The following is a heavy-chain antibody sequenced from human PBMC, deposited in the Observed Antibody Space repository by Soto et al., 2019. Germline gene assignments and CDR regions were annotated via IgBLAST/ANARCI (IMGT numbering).Heavy chain of an antibody. Sequence: GASVKVSCKASGYTFTSYAMHWVRQAPGQRLEWMGWINAGNGNTKYSQKFQGRVTITRDTSASTAYMELSSLRSEDTAVYYCARDPVRYYYDSSGYYYLDYFDYWGQGTLVTVSS. D-gene: IGHD3-22*01. CDR2: INAGNGNT. J-gene: IGHJ4*02. V-gene: IGHV1-3*01. CDR3: ARDPVRYYYDSSGYYYLDYFDY. CDR1: GYTFTSYA.